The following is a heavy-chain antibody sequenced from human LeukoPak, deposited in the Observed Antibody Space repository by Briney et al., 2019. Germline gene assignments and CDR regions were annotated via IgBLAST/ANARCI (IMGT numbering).Heavy chain of an antibody. CDR3: AKQGGSYYSWFDP. J-gene: IGHJ5*02. D-gene: IGHD1-26*01. V-gene: IGHV3-23*01. CDR2: ISGSGGST. Sequence: GGFLRLSFAASGFTFDDYAMHWVRQAPGKGLEWVSAISGSGGSTYYADSVKGRFTISRDNSKNTLYLQMNSLRAEDTAVYYCAKQGGSYYSWFDPWGQGTLVTVSS. CDR1: GFTFDDYA.